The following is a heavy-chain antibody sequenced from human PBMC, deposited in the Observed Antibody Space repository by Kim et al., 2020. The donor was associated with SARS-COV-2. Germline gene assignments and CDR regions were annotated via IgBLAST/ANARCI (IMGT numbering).Heavy chain of an antibody. V-gene: IGHV4-59*01. Sequence: NPALKRRVTISVDTSKNQFSLKLSSVTAADTAVYYCARDHIAADGYYFDYWGQGTLVTVSS. J-gene: IGHJ4*02. D-gene: IGHD6-13*01. CDR3: ARDHIAADGYYFDY.